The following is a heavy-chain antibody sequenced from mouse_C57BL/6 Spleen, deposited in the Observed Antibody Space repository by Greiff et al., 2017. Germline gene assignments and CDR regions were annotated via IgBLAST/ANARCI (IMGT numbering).Heavy chain of an antibody. CDR1: GFNIKNTY. D-gene: IGHD2-3*01. CDR3: ARSHPDGYSPYFDY. Sequence: VHVKQSVAELVRPGASVKLSCTASGFNIKNTYMHWVKQRPEQGLEWIGRIDPANGNTKYAPKFQGKATITADTSSNTAYLQLSSLTSEDTAIYYCARSHPDGYSPYFDYWGQGTTLTVSS. V-gene: IGHV14-3*01. J-gene: IGHJ2*01. CDR2: IDPANGNT.